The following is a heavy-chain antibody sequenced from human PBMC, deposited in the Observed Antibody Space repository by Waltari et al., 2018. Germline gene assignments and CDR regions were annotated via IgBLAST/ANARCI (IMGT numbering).Heavy chain of an antibody. CDR1: GFRVSGPS. V-gene: IGHV3-73*01. CDR3: SGGEVTGTDF. D-gene: IGHD6-19*01. Sequence: EVQVVESGGGLVQPGGSLKLSCATSGFRVSGPSIHWVRQTSGKGLEWVGRIRREPYNYATAYSASVKGRFTISRDDSKNTAFLQMNSLMTEDTAVYYCSGGEVTGTDFWGQGTLVTVSS. J-gene: IGHJ4*02. CDR2: IRREPYNYAT.